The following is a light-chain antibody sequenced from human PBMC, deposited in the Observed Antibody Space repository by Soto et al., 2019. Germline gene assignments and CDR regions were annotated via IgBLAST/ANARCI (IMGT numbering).Light chain of an antibody. J-gene: IGKJ4*01. V-gene: IGKV1-9*01. CDR1: QGISSS. CDR2: TAS. CDR3: QQRHSYPLT. Sequence: DIQLTQSPSFLSASVGDRVTITCRASQGISSSLAWDDQKPGKAPKLLIYTASTLQSAVPSRFSCSGSGTEFTITFSSLQPEDFATYFCQQRHSYPLTFGGGTMVEIK.